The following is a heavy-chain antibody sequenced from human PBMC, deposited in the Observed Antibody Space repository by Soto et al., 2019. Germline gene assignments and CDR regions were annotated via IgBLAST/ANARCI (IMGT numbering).Heavy chain of an antibody. D-gene: IGHD6-6*01. CDR1: GFAFSSYP. Sequence: GGSLRLSCAASGFAFSSYPLSWVRQAPEKGLEWVSGISDSGGLTYNADSVKGRFTISRDNSKNTLYLQMNSLRAEDTAVYFCARRASGSSRAFDLWGQGTVVTVSS. CDR2: ISDSGGLT. V-gene: IGHV3-23*01. J-gene: IGHJ3*01. CDR3: ARRASGSSRAFDL.